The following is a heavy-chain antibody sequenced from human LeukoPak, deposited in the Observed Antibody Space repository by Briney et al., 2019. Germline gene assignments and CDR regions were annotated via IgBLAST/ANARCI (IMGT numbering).Heavy chain of an antibody. CDR1: GGSISSYY. CDR2: IYYSGST. J-gene: IGHJ3*02. D-gene: IGHD6-6*01. Sequence: KPSETLSLTCTVSGGSISSYYWSWNRQPPGKGLEWIGYIYYSGSTNYNPSLKSRVTISVDTSKNQFSLKLSSVTAADTAVYYCARSRARDAFDIWGQGTMVTVSS. V-gene: IGHV4-59*01. CDR3: ARSRARDAFDI.